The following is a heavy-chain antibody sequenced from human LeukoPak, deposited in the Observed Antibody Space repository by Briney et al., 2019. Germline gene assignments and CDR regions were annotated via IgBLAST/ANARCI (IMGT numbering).Heavy chain of an antibody. CDR2: IYSSGTT. V-gene: IGHV4-59*01. J-gene: IGHJ3*02. Sequence: PSKTLSLTCAVSGGSFSDYYWSWIRQPPGKGLEWIGYIYSSGTTNNNPSLRSRVTISVDTSKSQFSLRLSSVTAADTAVYYCARVRNYPDAFDIWGQGTVVTVSS. CDR3: ARVRNYPDAFDI. D-gene: IGHD3-16*02. CDR1: GGSFSDYY.